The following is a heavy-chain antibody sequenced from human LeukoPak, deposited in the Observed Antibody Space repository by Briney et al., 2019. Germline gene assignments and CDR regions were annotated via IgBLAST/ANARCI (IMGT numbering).Heavy chain of an antibody. V-gene: IGHV1-2*02. J-gene: IGHJ4*02. CDR1: GYTFTGYY. D-gene: IGHD4-17*01. Sequence: GASVKVSCKSSGYTFTGYYMHWVRQAPGQELEWMGWINPNSGGTNYAQKFQGRVTMTRDTSISTAYMELSRLRSDDTAVYYCARDFGVTTTPYFDYWGQGTLVTVSS. CDR2: INPNSGGT. CDR3: ARDFGVTTTPYFDY.